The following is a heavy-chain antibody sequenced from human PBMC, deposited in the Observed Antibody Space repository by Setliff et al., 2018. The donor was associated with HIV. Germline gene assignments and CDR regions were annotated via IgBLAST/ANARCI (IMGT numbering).Heavy chain of an antibody. CDR2: IYHTGST. D-gene: IGHD3-9*01. V-gene: IGHV4-4*02. CDR3: ARYKCINFACVGFDI. J-gene: IGHJ3*02. CDR1: GGSISSFNW. Sequence: PSETLSLTCDVSGGSISSFNWWSWVRQSPGKGLEWIGEIYHTGSTNYNPSLKSRVTISVDTSKNQFSLKLSSVTAADTAVYYCARYKCINFACVGFDIWGQGTVVTVSS.